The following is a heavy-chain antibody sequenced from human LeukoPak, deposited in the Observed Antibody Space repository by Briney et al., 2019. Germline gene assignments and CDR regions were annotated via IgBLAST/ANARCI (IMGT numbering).Heavy chain of an antibody. J-gene: IGHJ4*02. CDR3: SAHETLIVVRPFDY. CDR2: IGPDGTST. CDR1: GLTFSSYW. V-gene: IGHV3-74*01. Sequence: PGGSLRLSCAASGLTFSSYWMHWVRQVPGKGPVWVSRIGPDGTSTSYADSVKGRFTISRDNAKNTLYLQMNSLRAEDAAVYYCSAHETLIVVRPFDYWGQGTVVTVSS. D-gene: IGHD3-22*01.